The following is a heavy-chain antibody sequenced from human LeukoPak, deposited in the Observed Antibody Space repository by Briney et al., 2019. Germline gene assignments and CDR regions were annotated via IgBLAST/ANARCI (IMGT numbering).Heavy chain of an antibody. CDR3: TRDLPGTLYGMDV. CDR2: ISSSGSTI. CDR1: GFTFSDFY. D-gene: IGHD1-7*01. V-gene: IGHV3-11*01. J-gene: IGHJ6*02. Sequence: PGGSLRLSCAASGFTFSDFYMTWIRQAPGKGLEWVSYISSSGSTISYADSVKGRFSISRDNAENSLYLQMNSLRAEDTAVYYCTRDLPGTLYGMDVWGQGTTVTVSS.